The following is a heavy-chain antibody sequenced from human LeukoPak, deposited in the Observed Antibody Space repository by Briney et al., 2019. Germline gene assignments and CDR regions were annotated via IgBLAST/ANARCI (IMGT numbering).Heavy chain of an antibody. D-gene: IGHD6-13*01. CDR2: IYTSGST. J-gene: IGHJ6*02. V-gene: IGHV4-4*07. CDR1: GGSISSYH. Sequence: SETLSLTCTVSGGSISSYHWSWIRQPAGKGLEWIGRIYTSGSTNYNPSLKSRVTISVDTSKNQFSLKLSSVTAADTAVYYCARAMGYSSSWYPAYYYGMDVWGQGTTVTVSS. CDR3: ARAMGYSSSWYPAYYYGMDV.